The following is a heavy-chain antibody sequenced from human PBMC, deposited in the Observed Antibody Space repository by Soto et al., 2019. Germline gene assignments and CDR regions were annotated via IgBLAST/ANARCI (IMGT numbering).Heavy chain of an antibody. CDR2: IHYNGNT. J-gene: IGHJ4*02. CDR1: SGSISNHY. Sequence: QVQLQESGPGLVRPSETLSLTCTVSSGSISNHYLNWIRQTPAKGLVWIGYIHYNGNTNYNPSLKSRITISVDTSRNQFSLKMDYGTASDTAVYYCATGTGWLTDDWGQGTLVTVSS. CDR3: ATGTGWLTDD. V-gene: IGHV4-59*08. D-gene: IGHD6-19*01.